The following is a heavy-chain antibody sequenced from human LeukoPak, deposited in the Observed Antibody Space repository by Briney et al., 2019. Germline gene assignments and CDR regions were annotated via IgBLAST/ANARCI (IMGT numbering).Heavy chain of an antibody. CDR3: ARGAGTGAPSVY. Sequence: GGSLRLSCAASGFTFSSYWMHWVRQAPGKGLVWVSRINSDGRSTSYADSVKGRFTISRDNAKNTLYLQMNSLRAEDTAVYYCARGAGTGAPSVYWGQGTLVTVSS. D-gene: IGHD6-13*01. J-gene: IGHJ4*02. V-gene: IGHV3-74*01. CDR1: GFTFSSYW. CDR2: INSDGRST.